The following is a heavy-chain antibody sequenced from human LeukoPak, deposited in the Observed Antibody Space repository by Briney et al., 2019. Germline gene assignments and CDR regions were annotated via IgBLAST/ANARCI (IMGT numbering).Heavy chain of an antibody. CDR2: INPNSGAT. CDR3: ARPSDYGGYIDY. D-gene: IGHD4-23*01. Sequence: ASVKVSCKGSGYTFTDYYMHWVRQAPGQGLEWMGRINPNSGATTYAEKFQGRVTLTRDTSISTVYMELYTLRSDDTAVYYCARPSDYGGYIDYWGQGTLVTVSS. CDR1: GYTFTDYY. J-gene: IGHJ4*02. V-gene: IGHV1-2*02.